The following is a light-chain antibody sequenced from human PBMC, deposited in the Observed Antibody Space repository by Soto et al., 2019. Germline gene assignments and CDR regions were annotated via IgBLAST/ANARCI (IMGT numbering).Light chain of an antibody. CDR3: QQTYSVPFT. Sequence: DIQMTQSPSSLSASVGDRVTITCRASQSVNFYMNWYQHKPGKAPNLLIYGASRLQRGVPTRFSGSGSGTDFTLNISSLQPEDFASYYFQQTYSVPFTFGPGTKVDLK. J-gene: IGKJ3*01. V-gene: IGKV1-39*01. CDR1: QSVNFY. CDR2: GAS.